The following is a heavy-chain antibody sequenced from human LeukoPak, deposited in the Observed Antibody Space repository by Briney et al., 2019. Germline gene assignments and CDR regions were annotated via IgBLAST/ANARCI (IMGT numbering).Heavy chain of an antibody. CDR3: ARFEVNYEDIRSYYYFDY. Sequence: PGESLKISCKISGYTFSNYWIGWVRQMPGKGLEWMGIIYPEDSDIKYSPSFQGQVTFAADKSISTAYLQWSSLKASDTAIYYCARFEVNYEDIRSYYYFDYWGQGTLVTVHS. CDR2: IYPEDSDI. CDR1: GYTFSNYW. J-gene: IGHJ4*02. D-gene: IGHD3-10*01. V-gene: IGHV5-51*01.